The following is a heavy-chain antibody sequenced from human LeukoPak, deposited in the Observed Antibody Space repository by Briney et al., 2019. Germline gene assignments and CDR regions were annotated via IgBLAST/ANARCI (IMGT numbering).Heavy chain of an antibody. CDR2: IDYRGSA. J-gene: IGHJ5*02. D-gene: IGHD6-13*01. Sequence: SETLSLTCAVSGGPVSSSNYFWAWIRQPPGKGLEWIGSIDYRGSAFYNPSLKSRVTISIDTSKNQFSLKLSSVTAADTAVYYCARDGGSIAAAVPPRWFDPWGQGTLVTVSS. CDR3: ARDGGSIAAAVPPRWFDP. CDR1: GGPVSSSNYF. V-gene: IGHV4-39*07.